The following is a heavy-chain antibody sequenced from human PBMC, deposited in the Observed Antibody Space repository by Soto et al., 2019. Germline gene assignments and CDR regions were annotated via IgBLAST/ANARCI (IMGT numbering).Heavy chain of an antibody. D-gene: IGHD3-16*01. Sequence: QVQLVESGGGVVQPGWSLRLSCAASGFTFSNHGMHWVRQAPGKGLEWVAVIVMDGSQQHYADSLKGRFTISRNNSKNTLYLQMNSLRAKDTGVYYCARDDEYDDNGVDYWGQGTLVSVSS. V-gene: IGHV3-33*05. CDR2: IVMDGSQQ. J-gene: IGHJ4*02. CDR3: ARDDEYDDNGVDY. CDR1: GFTFSNHG.